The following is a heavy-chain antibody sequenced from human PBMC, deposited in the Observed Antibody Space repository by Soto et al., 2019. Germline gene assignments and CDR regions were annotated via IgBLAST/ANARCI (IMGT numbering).Heavy chain of an antibody. J-gene: IGHJ5*02. V-gene: IGHV4-39*01. CDR2: IYYSGST. Sequence: SETLSLTCTVSGGSISSSSYYWGWIRQPPGKGLEWIGSIYYSGSTYYNPSLKSRVTISVDTSKNQFSLKLSSVTAADTAVYYCAGLTYYDFWSGYGPKEDNWFDPWGQGTLVTVSS. CDR3: AGLTYYDFWSGYGPKEDNWFDP. D-gene: IGHD3-3*01. CDR1: GGSISSSSYY.